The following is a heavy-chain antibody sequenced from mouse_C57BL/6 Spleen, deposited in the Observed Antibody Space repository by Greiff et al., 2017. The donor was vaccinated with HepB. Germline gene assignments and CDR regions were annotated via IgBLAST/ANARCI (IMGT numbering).Heavy chain of an antibody. CDR2: ISYDGSN. V-gene: IGHV3-6*01. CDR1: GYSITSGYY. J-gene: IGHJ4*01. CDR3: ARMGAYYYAMDY. Sequence: EVQLQQSGPGLVKPSQSLSLTCSVTGYSITSGYYWNWIRQFPGNKLEWMCYISYDGSNNYNPSLKNRISITRDTSKNQFFLKLNSVTTEDTATYYCARMGAYYYAMDYWGQGTSVTVSS.